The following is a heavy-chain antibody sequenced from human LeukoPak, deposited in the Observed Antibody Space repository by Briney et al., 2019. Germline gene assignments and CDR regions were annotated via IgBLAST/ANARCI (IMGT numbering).Heavy chain of an antibody. Sequence: GGSLRLSCAASGFTFSSYAMSWVRQAPGKGLEWVSAISGSGGSTYYADSVKGRFTISRDNSKNTLYLQMNSLRAEDTAVYYCAKDWGVIAAAGTPLDAFDIWGQGTMVTVSS. CDR3: AKDWGVIAAAGTPLDAFDI. J-gene: IGHJ3*02. CDR1: GFTFSSYA. V-gene: IGHV3-23*01. CDR2: ISGSGGST. D-gene: IGHD6-13*01.